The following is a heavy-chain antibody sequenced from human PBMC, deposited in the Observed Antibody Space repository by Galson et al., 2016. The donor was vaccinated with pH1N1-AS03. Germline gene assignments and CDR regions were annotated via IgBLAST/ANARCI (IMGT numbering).Heavy chain of an antibody. J-gene: IGHJ4*02. V-gene: IGHV3-20*04. CDR1: GFSFEDYG. CDR2: INWLGGST. D-gene: IGHD3-22*01. Sequence: SLRLSCAASGFSFEDYGMSWVRQAPGKGLEWVSGINWLGGSTGYADSVKGRFTISRDNAKKSLYLRMNSLRVEDTAFYYCARDFYDSSGYFKAPFDYWGQGALVTVSS. CDR3: ARDFYDSSGYFKAPFDY.